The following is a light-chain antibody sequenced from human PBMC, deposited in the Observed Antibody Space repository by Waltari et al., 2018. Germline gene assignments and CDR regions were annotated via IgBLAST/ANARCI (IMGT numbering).Light chain of an antibody. CDR3: SSYTSSSLGV. CDR2: AVT. CDR1: SSDVGGYNY. V-gene: IGLV2-14*01. Sequence: QSALTQPASVSGSPGQSITISCTGTSSDVGGYNYVSWYQQHPGKAPKLMIYAVTNRPAGVSSRFSGSKSGNTASLTISGLQAEDEADYYCSSYTSSSLGVFGTGTKVTVL. J-gene: IGLJ1*01.